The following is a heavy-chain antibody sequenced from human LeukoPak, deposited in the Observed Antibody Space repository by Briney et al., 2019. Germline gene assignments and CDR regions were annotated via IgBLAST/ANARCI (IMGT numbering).Heavy chain of an antibody. CDR2: IFYTGFT. CDR1: DGSISDSY. V-gene: IGHV4-59*01. CDR3: ARDANGGNSWGWLDP. D-gene: IGHD4-23*01. J-gene: IGHJ5*02. Sequence: PSETLSLTCTVSDGSISDSYWSWLRQSPGKGLEWIGYIFYTGFTHYNPSRESRVTISDDTSKKQFSLRLKSVTAADTAVYYCARDANGGNSWGWLDPWGQGTLVTVSS.